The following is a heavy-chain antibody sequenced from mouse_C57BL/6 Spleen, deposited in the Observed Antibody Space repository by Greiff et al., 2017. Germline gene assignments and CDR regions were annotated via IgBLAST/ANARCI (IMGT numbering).Heavy chain of an antibody. J-gene: IGHJ2*01. D-gene: IGHD1-1*01. Sequence: EVQRVESGPGLVKPSQSLSLTCSVTGYSITSGYYWNWIRQFPGNKLEWMGYISYDGSNNYNPSLKNRISITRDTSKNQFFLKLNSVTTEDTATYYCARGLLRFPIDYWGQGTTLTVSS. V-gene: IGHV3-6*01. CDR1: GYSITSGYY. CDR2: ISYDGSN. CDR3: ARGLLRFPIDY.